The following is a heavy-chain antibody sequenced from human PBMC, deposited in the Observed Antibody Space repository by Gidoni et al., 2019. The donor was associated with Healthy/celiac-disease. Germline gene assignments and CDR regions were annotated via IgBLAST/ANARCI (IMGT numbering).Heavy chain of an antibody. D-gene: IGHD4-17*01. Sequence: EVQLLESGGGLVQPGGSLRLSCAASGCTFSSYAMSWVRQAPGKGLEWVSAISGSGGSTYYADSVKGRFTISRDNSKNTLYLQMNSLRAEDTAVYYCAKDSTDYGGNCDYWGQGTLVTVSS. V-gene: IGHV3-23*01. CDR1: GCTFSSYA. CDR3: AKDSTDYGGNCDY. J-gene: IGHJ4*02. CDR2: ISGSGGST.